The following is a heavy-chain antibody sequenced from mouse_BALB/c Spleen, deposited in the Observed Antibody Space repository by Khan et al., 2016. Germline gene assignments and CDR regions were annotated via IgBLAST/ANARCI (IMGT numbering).Heavy chain of an antibody. D-gene: IGHD1-1*01. J-gene: IGHJ1*01. V-gene: IGHV9-3*02. CDR3: ARLYYGSSYWYFDV. CDR1: GYTFTNYG. Sequence: QIQLVQSGPELKKPGETVKISCKASGYTFTNYGMNWVKQAPGKGLKWMGWINTNTGEPTYAEEFKGRFAFSLETSASTAYLQINNLKNEDTATYFCARLYYGSSYWYFDVWGAGTTVTVSS. CDR2: INTNTGEP.